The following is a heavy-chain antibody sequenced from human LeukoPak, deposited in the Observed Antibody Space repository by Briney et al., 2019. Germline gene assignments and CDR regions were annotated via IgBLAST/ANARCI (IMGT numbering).Heavy chain of an antibody. Sequence: GESLKISCKGSGYSFITYWIGWVCQMPGKGLEWMGIIYPGDSDTRYSPSFQGQVTISADKSISTAYLQWSSLKASDTAMYYCARGFRARYGGYYFDYWGQGTLVTVSS. D-gene: IGHD4-23*01. CDR3: ARGFRARYGGYYFDY. CDR1: GYSFITYW. J-gene: IGHJ4*02. V-gene: IGHV5-51*01. CDR2: IYPGDSDT.